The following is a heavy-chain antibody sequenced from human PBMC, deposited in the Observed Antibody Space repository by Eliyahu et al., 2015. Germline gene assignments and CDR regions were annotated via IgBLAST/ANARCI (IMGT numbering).Heavy chain of an antibody. Sequence: QVQLVESGGGLVKPGXSLRLSCAAXGFTFSXYYXSWXXQAPGKGLEWVSYISSSGSTIYXADSVKGRFTISRDNAKNSLYLQMNSLRAEDTAVYYCAMGMGYSYADFDYWGQGTLVTVSS. CDR2: ISSSGSTI. CDR3: AMGMGYSYADFDY. J-gene: IGHJ4*02. CDR1: GFTFSXYY. D-gene: IGHD5-18*01. V-gene: IGHV3-11*01.